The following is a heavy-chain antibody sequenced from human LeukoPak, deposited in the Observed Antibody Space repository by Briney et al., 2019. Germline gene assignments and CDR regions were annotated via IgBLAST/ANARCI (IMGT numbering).Heavy chain of an antibody. CDR1: GYSFTSYW. V-gene: IGHV5-51*01. CDR2: IYPRDSDT. J-gene: IGHJ3*01. CDR3: ARPRNYQSLRAGAFDF. Sequence: KPGESLKISCKGSGYSFTSYWIGWVRQMPGKGLEWMGIIYPRDSDTRYSPSFQGQVTISADKSINTAYLQWSSLKASDTAMYFCARPRNYQSLRAGAFDFWGQGTMVAVSS. D-gene: IGHD1-7*01.